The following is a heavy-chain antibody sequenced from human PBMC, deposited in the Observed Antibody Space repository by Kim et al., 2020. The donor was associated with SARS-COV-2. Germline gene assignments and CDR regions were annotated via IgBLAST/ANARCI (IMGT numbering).Heavy chain of an antibody. V-gene: IGHV1-69*13. J-gene: IGHJ4*02. CDR2: IIPIFGTA. Sequence: SVKVSCKASGGTFSSYAISWVRQAPGQGLEWMGGIIPIFGTANYAQKFQGRVTITADESTSTAYMELSSLRSEDPAVYYCARGASLGYYGSGIVDYWGQGTLVTVSS. D-gene: IGHD3-10*01. CDR3: ARGASLGYYGSGIVDY. CDR1: GGTFSSYA.